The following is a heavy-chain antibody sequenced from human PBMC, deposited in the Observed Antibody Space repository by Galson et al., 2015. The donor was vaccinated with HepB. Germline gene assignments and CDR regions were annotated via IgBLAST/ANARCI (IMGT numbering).Heavy chain of an antibody. CDR2: IIPIFGTA. V-gene: IGHV1-69*13. Sequence: SVKVSCKASGGTFSSYAISWVRQAPGQGLEWMGGIIPIFGTANYAQKFQGRVTITADESTSTAYMELSSLRSEDTAVYYCATGGQQLGPWFDPWGQGTLVTVSS. CDR3: ATGGQQLGPWFDP. D-gene: IGHD6-13*01. CDR1: GGTFSSYA. J-gene: IGHJ5*02.